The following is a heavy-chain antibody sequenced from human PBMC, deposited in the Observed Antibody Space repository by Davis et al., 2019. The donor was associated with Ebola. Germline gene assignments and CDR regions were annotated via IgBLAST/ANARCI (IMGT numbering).Heavy chain of an antibody. V-gene: IGHV1-18*01. Sequence: AASVKVSCKASGYTFTSYGITWVRQAPGQGLEWMGWIGTYNGNTNYAQKLQGRVTMTTDTSTSTAYMELRSLRSDDTAVYYCARDVGWEVIGANTTPLYGMDVWGQGTTVTVSS. J-gene: IGHJ6*02. CDR1: GYTFTSYG. CDR3: ARDVGWEVIGANTTPLYGMDV. D-gene: IGHD4/OR15-4a*01. CDR2: IGTYNGNT.